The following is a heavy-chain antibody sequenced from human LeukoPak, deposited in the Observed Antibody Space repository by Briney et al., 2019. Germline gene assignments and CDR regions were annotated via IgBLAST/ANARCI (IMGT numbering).Heavy chain of an antibody. D-gene: IGHD3-22*01. CDR1: GFTFSDYY. Sequence: PGGSLRLSCAASGFTFSDYYMSWIRQAPGKGLEWVSYISSSGSTIYYADSVKGRFTISRDNSKNTLYLQMNSLRAEDSAVYYCAKHTYYYDTLDYWGQGTLVTVSS. J-gene: IGHJ4*02. V-gene: IGHV3-11*01. CDR3: AKHTYYYDTLDY. CDR2: ISSSGSTI.